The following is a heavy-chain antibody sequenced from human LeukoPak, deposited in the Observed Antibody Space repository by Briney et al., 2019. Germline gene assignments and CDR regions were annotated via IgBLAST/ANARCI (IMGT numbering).Heavy chain of an antibody. CDR3: ARGEAAGDIVVVPAALWWFDP. CDR1: GGSISSYY. J-gene: IGHJ5*02. D-gene: IGHD2-2*01. Sequence: PSETLSLTCTVSGGSISSYYWSWIRQPPGKGLEWIGYIYYSGSTNYNPSLKSRVTISVDTSKNQFSLKLSSVTAADTAVYYCARGEAAGDIVVVPAALWWFDPWGQGTLVTVSS. CDR2: IYYSGST. V-gene: IGHV4-59*01.